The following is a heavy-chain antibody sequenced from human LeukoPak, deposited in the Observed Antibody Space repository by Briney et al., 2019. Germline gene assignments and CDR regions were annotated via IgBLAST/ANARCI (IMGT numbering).Heavy chain of an antibody. CDR1: GFSLSTSGVG. D-gene: IGHD4-23*01. CDR2: IYWDDDK. V-gene: IGHV2-5*02. J-gene: IGHJ4*02. Sequence: SGPTLVNPTQTLTLTCTFSGFSLSTSGVGVGWIRQPPGKALEWLALIYWDDDKRYSPSLKSRLTITKDTSKNQVVLIMTNLDPVDTATYYRAHTTLVTALSDEKTFDYWGQGTLVTVSS. CDR3: AHTTLVTALSDEKTFDY.